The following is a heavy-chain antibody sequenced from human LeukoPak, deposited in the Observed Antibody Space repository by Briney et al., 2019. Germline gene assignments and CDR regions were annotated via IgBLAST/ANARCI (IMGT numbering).Heavy chain of an antibody. D-gene: IGHD2-21*02. CDR3: ARASLVTPGYFYYLDV. V-gene: IGHV3-64*01. CDR2: LSSDGGST. J-gene: IGHJ6*03. Sequence: GGSLRLSCATSGFTFSGYAMHWVRQAPGKGLEYVSALSSDGGSTFYAHSLKGRFTPSRDNSNNTLYLQMVSLRAEDTAVCYCARASLVTPGYFYYLDVWGKGTTVTVSS. CDR1: GFTFSGYA.